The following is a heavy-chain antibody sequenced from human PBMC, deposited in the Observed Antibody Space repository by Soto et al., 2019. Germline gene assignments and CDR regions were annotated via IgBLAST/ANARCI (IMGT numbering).Heavy chain of an antibody. CDR2: IKQDGSEQ. CDR1: GFPFSGYW. Sequence: PGGSLRLSCAASGFPFSGYWMSWVRQSPGKGLEWVANIKQDGSEQYYVDSVKGRFTISRDNAKASVSLQMNSLRVEDTALYYCARETRSVSTMVSQTSWGQGILVTVSS. CDR3: ARETRSVSTMVSQTS. D-gene: IGHD3-10*01. J-gene: IGHJ4*02. V-gene: IGHV3-7*01.